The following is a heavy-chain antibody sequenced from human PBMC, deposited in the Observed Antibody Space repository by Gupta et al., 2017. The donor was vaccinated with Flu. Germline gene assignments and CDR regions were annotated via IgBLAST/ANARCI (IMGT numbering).Heavy chain of an antibody. CDR3: AKTLLDYYYGMDV. Sequence: VRQAPEKGLECVSAISGSGGSTYYADSVKGRFTISRDNSKNTLYLQMNSLRAEDTAVYYCAKTLLDYYYGMDVWGQGTTVTVSS. D-gene: IGHD2-8*02. J-gene: IGHJ6*02. CDR2: ISGSGGST. V-gene: IGHV3-23*01.